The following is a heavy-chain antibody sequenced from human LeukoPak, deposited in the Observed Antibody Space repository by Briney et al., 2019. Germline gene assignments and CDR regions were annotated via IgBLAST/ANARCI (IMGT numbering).Heavy chain of an antibody. Sequence: GGSLRLSCGASGFTFSSYAMSWVRQAPGKGLEWVLAISGSGGSTYYADSVKGRFTISRDNSKNTLYLQMNSLRAEDTAVYYCANSPSLTIFGVVPFDYWGQGTLVTVSS. D-gene: IGHD3-3*01. CDR2: ISGSGGST. CDR1: GFTFSSYA. J-gene: IGHJ4*02. V-gene: IGHV3-23*01. CDR3: ANSPSLTIFGVVPFDY.